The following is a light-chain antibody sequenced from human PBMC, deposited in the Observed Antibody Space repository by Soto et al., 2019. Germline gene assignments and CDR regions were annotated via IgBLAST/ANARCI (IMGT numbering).Light chain of an antibody. CDR2: DAS. CDR3: QQRSNCPLT. V-gene: IGKV3-11*01. Sequence: DIVLTQSPDTLSLFPGERATLSCWASQSVSAYLAWYQQKPGQAPRLLIYDASKRAAGIPDRFSASGFGTGFTFTISSLEPEDFAVYYCQQRSNCPLTFGGGTKVEIK. J-gene: IGKJ4*01. CDR1: QSVSAY.